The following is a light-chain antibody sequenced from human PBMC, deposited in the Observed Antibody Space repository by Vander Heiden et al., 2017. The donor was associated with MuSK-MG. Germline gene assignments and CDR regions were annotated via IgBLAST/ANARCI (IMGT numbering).Light chain of an antibody. CDR3: RQDNSYPLT. Sequence: LQMTQSPSSLSASVGDRVTITCRARQGIRIDLGWYQKKPGKAPKRLIYGAASVKGGVPSRCSGIGSGTEFTLTISSQQPGDFATYYCRQDNSYPLTFGGGTEVEIK. CDR2: GAA. CDR1: QGIRID. V-gene: IGKV1-17*01. J-gene: IGKJ4*01.